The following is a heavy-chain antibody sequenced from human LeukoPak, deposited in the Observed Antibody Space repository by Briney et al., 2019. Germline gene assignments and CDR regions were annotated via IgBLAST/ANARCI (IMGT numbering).Heavy chain of an antibody. J-gene: IGHJ3*02. CDR1: RYTFTDYY. D-gene: IGHD3-9*01. Sequence: ASVKVSCKTSRYTFTDYYIHWVRQAPGQGLVWMGWINPKSGDTKYGQTFQGRVTMTRDTSITTAYMELSRLRSDDTAVYYCASYFTILTGYYTGDAFDMWGPGTMVSVSS. V-gene: IGHV1-2*02. CDR3: ASYFTILTGYYTGDAFDM. CDR2: INPKSGDT.